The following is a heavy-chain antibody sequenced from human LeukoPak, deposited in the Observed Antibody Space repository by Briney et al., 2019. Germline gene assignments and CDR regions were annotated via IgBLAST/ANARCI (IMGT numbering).Heavy chain of an antibody. D-gene: IGHD6-13*01. CDR3: ARGLTAAGASPVAY. J-gene: IGHJ4*02. V-gene: IGHV4-59*01. CDR2: IYYSGST. CDR1: GGSISSYY. Sequence: SETLSLTCTISGGSISSYYWSWIRQPPGKGLECIGYIYYSGSTNYSPSLKRRVTMSMDTSKNQFSLKLSSVTAADTAVYYCARGLTAAGASPVAYWGQGTLITVSS.